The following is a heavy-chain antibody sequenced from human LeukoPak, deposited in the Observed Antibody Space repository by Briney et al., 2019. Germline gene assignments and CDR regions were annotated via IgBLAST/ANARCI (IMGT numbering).Heavy chain of an antibody. CDR1: GFTFSSYA. V-gene: IGHV3-23*01. Sequence: PGGSLRLSCAASGFTFSSYAMSWVRQAPGKGLEWVSAISGSGGSTYYADSVKGRFTISRDNSKNTLYLQMNSLRAEDTAVYYCAKDLYYYDSSGYYVLYFDYWGQGTLATVSS. CDR3: AKDLYYYDSSGYYVLYFDY. J-gene: IGHJ4*02. CDR2: ISGSGGST. D-gene: IGHD3-22*01.